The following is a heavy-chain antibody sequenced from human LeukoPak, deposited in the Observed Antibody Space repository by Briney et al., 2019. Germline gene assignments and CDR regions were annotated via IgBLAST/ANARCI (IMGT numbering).Heavy chain of an antibody. V-gene: IGHV3-48*03. CDR1: GFTFSSYE. J-gene: IGHJ4*02. Sequence: GGSLRLSCAASGFTFSSYEMNWVRQAPGKGLEWVSYISSSGSIIYYADSVKGRFTISRDNAKNSLYLQRDSLRAGDTAVYYCARADGAIDYWGQGTLVTVSS. D-gene: IGHD4-17*01. CDR3: ARADGAIDY. CDR2: ISSSGSII.